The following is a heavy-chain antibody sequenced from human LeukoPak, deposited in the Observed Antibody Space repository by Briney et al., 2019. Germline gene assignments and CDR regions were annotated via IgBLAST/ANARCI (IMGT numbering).Heavy chain of an antibody. J-gene: IGHJ4*02. CDR2: INHSGST. Sequence: SETLSLTCAVYGGSFSGYYWSWIRQPPGKGLEWIGEINHSGSTNYNPSLKSRVTISVDTSKNQFSLKLSPVTAADTAVYYCARDGGAALAAAYNYWGQGTLVTVSS. CDR3: ARDGGAALAAAYNY. CDR1: GGSFSGYY. V-gene: IGHV4-34*01. D-gene: IGHD6-13*01.